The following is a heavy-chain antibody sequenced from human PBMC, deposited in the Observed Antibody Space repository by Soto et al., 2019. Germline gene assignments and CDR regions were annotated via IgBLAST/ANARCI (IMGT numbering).Heavy chain of an antibody. J-gene: IGHJ4*02. Sequence: SETLSLTCTVSGGSISSSSYYWGWIRQPPGKGLEWIGSIYYSGSTYYNPSLKSRVTISVDTSKNQFSLKLSSVTAADTAVYYCAGRPYSSGFDYWGQGTLVTVSS. CDR1: GGSISSSSYY. D-gene: IGHD6-19*01. CDR2: IYYSGST. CDR3: AGRPYSSGFDY. V-gene: IGHV4-39*01.